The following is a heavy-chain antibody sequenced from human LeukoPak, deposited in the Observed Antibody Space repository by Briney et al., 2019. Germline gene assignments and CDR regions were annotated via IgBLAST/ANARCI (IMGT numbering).Heavy chain of an antibody. Sequence: ASVKVSCKASGYTFTSYYMHWVRQAPGQGLEWMGIINPSGGSTSYAQKFQGRVTMTRDTSISTAYMELSRLRSDDTAVYYCAREVEVVRQGNWFDPWGQGTLVTVSS. V-gene: IGHV1-46*01. J-gene: IGHJ5*02. CDR1: GYTFTSYY. CDR3: AREVEVVRQGNWFDP. CDR2: INPSGGST. D-gene: IGHD3-22*01.